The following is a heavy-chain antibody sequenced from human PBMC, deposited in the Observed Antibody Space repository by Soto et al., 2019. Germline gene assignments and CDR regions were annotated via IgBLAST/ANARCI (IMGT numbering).Heavy chain of an antibody. D-gene: IGHD3-22*01. J-gene: IGHJ4*02. CDR3: GVGVDRDIHAF. CDR1: GASISSGHYY. V-gene: IGHV4-30-4*01. Sequence: SENLSLTCTVSGASISSGHYYWSWIRQPPGKGLEWIGHIYNSGSTYNNPSLNSRVFISLDTSKNQFSLNLSSVTAADTAVYFCGVGVDRDIHAFWGQRYLV. CDR2: IYNSGST.